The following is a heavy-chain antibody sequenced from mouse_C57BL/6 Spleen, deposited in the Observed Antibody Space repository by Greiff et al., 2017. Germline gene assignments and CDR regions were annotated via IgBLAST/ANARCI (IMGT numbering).Heavy chain of an antibody. CDR3: ARGIYYGYDAVFAY. J-gene: IGHJ3*01. CDR1: GYTFTSYW. D-gene: IGHD2-2*01. CDR2: IDPSDSYT. Sequence: QVQLQQPGAELVMPGASVKLSCKASGYTFTSYWMHWVKQRPGQGLEWIGEIDPSDSYTNYNQKFKGKSTLTVDKSSSTAYMQLSSLTSEDSAVYYCARGIYYGYDAVFAYWGQGTLVTVSA. V-gene: IGHV1-69*01.